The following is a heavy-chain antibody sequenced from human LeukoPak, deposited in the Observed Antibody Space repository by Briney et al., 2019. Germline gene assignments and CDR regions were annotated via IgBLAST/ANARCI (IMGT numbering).Heavy chain of an antibody. J-gene: IGHJ4*02. Sequence: GGSLRLSCAASGFTFSSYAMSWVRQAPGKGLEWVSAISGSGGSTYYADSVKGRFTISRDNSKNTLYLQMNSLRAEDTAVYYCAKDFSDSSGWYYLDYWGQGTLVTVSS. CDR2: ISGSGGST. CDR3: AKDFSDSSGWYYLDY. V-gene: IGHV3-23*01. CDR1: GFTFSSYA. D-gene: IGHD6-19*01.